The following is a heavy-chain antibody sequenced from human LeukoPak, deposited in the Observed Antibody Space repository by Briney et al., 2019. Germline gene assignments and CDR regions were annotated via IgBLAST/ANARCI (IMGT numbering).Heavy chain of an antibody. V-gene: IGHV3-11*01. CDR2: ISSSGSTI. D-gene: IGHD6-6*01. J-gene: IGHJ6*02. CDR1: GFTFSDYY. CDR3: AKDHSSSSLAGYYYYGMDV. Sequence: GGSLRLSCAASGFTFSDYYMSWIRQAPGKGLEWVSYISSSGSTIYYADSVKGRFTISRDNSKNTLYLQMNSLRAEDTAVYYCAKDHSSSSLAGYYYYGMDVWGQGTTVTVSS.